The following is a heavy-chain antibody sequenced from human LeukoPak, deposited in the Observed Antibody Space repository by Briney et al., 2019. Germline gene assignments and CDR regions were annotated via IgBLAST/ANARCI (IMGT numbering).Heavy chain of an antibody. CDR2: INPNSGGT. CDR3: ARGRLGATIRYDY. Sequence: ASVKVSCKASGYTFTSYGISWVRQAPGQGLEWMGWINPNSGGTNYAQKFQGRVTMTRDTSISTAYMELSRLRSDDTAVYYCARGRLGATIRYDYWGQGTLVTVSS. CDR1: GYTFTSYG. V-gene: IGHV1-2*02. D-gene: IGHD1-26*01. J-gene: IGHJ4*02.